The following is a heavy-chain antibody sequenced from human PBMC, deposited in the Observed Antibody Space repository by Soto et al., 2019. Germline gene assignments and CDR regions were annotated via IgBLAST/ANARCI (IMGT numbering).Heavy chain of an antibody. J-gene: IGHJ5*02. CDR1: GYTFTRHY. Sequence: QVQLVQSGAEVKKPGASVRVSCKASGYTFTRHYMHWVRQAPGHGLEWMGIITPSGDNTTFAQKFQGRLTMTRATSTSTVYLEMRTLRSEDTAVYYCARADGINWYWLDTWGQGTLVTVSS. CDR3: ARADGINWYWLDT. V-gene: IGHV1-46*01. CDR2: ITPSGDNT.